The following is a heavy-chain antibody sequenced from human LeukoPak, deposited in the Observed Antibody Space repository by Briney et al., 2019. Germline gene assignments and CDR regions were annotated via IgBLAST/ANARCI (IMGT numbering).Heavy chain of an antibody. CDR1: GYTFTSYG. J-gene: IGHJ4*02. CDR3: ARDPDCSGYGYFDY. CDR2: ISAYSGNT. Sequence: ASVKVSCKASGYTFTSYGISWVRQAPGQGLEWMGWISAYSGNTNYAQKLQGRVTMTTDTSTSTAYMELRSLRSDDTAVYYCARDPDCSGYGYFDYWGQGTLVTVSS. V-gene: IGHV1-18*01. D-gene: IGHD5-12*01.